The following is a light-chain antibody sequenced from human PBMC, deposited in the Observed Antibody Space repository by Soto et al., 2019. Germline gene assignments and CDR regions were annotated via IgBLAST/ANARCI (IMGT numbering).Light chain of an antibody. V-gene: IGKV1-6*01. CDR3: LQDYNYPRT. CDR1: QAIRND. J-gene: IGKJ1*01. Sequence: AIQMTQSPSSLSASVGDRVIITCRASQAIRNDLGWFQQKPGKAPKLLIYGASRLQSGVPSRFSGSGSGTDFTLTISSLQPEDFATYYCLQDYNYPRTFGQGTKV. CDR2: GAS.